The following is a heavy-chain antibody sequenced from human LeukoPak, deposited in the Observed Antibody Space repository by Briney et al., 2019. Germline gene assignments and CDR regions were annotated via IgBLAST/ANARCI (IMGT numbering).Heavy chain of an antibody. CDR3: ARKGSCSSTSCYPSGPKDY. D-gene: IGHD2-2*01. J-gene: IGHJ4*02. CDR1: GYTFTSYY. CDR2: INPSGGST. Sequence: GASVKVSCKASGYTFTSYYMHWVRQAPGQGLEWMGIINPSGGSTSYAQKFQGRVTMTRDMSTSTVYMELSSLRSEDTAVYYCARKGSCSSTSCYPSGPKDYWGQGTLVTVSS. V-gene: IGHV1-46*01.